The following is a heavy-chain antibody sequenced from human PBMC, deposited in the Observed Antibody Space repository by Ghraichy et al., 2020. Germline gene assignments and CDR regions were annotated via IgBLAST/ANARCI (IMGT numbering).Heavy chain of an antibody. J-gene: IGHJ6*02. D-gene: IGHD6-13*01. CDR2: INPNSGGT. Sequence: ASVKVSCKASGYTFTGYYMHWVRQAPGQGLEWMGRINPNSGGTNYAQKFQGRVTMTRDTSISTAYMELSRLRSDDTAVYYCARKQLVRYYYYYGMDVWGQGTTVTVSS. V-gene: IGHV1-2*06. CDR1: GYTFTGYY. CDR3: ARKQLVRYYYYYGMDV.